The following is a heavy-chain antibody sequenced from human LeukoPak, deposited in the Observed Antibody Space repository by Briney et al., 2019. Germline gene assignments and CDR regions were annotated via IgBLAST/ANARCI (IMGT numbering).Heavy chain of an antibody. J-gene: IGHJ4*02. CDR1: GFTFSSYA. CDR2: ISGSGGST. D-gene: IGHD3-10*01. V-gene: IGHV3-23*01. CDR3: AKGRGAIDY. Sequence: GGSLRLSCAASGFTFSSYAMSWVRQPPGRGPEWVSAISGSGGSTYYADSVKGRFTISRDNSKNTLYLQMNSLRAEDTAVYYCAKGRGAIDYWGQGTLVTVSS.